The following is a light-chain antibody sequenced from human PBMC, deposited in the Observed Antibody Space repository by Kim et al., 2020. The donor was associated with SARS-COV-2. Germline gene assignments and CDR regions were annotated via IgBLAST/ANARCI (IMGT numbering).Light chain of an antibody. Sequence: WSPGERAALSCRASQGVNSDSLAWYQQKHGQAPRLLIFGASNRATGIPDRFSGGGSGTDFTLTISRVEPEDFAVYYCQQFGSSPFSFGQGTKLEIK. V-gene: IGKV3-20*01. CDR1: QGVNSDS. CDR2: GAS. CDR3: QQFGSSPFS. J-gene: IGKJ2*03.